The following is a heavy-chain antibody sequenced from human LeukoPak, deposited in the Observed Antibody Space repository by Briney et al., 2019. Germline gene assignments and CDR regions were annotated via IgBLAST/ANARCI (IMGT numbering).Heavy chain of an antibody. CDR2: ISDSGGRT. CDR1: GITLSNYG. J-gene: IGHJ4*02. CDR3: ARERDSSSWTPNDY. Sequence: PGGSLRLSCAVSGITLSNYGMSWVRLAPGKGLEWVAGISDSGGRTNYADSVKGRFTISRDNSKNTLYLQMNSLRAEDTAVYYCARERDSSSWTPNDYWGQGTLVTVSS. D-gene: IGHD6-13*01. V-gene: IGHV3-23*01.